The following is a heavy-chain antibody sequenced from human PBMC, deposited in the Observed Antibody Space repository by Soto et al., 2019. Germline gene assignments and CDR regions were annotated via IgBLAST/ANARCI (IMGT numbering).Heavy chain of an antibody. D-gene: IGHD1-1*01. Sequence: EVQLLESGGDLVQPGGSLRLVCAASGFTFSNSGMRWVRQAPGQGLEWVSSIGPSGNTYYSDAVKGRFTISRDISKNTLFLQMHSLSAEDTATYYSTTLLHNSSYNVMEGWGQGTTVTVSS. CDR1: GFTFSNSG. J-gene: IGHJ6*02. CDR2: IGPSGNT. CDR3: TTLLHNSSYNVMEG. V-gene: IGHV3-23*01.